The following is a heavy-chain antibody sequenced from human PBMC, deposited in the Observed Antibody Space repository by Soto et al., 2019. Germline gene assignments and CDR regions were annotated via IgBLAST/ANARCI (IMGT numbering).Heavy chain of an antibody. Sequence: SETLSLTCTVSGGSISSYYWSWIRQPPGKGLQWLGYIYYSGSTNYNPSLKGRVTISVDTSKNQFSLKLSSVTAGNTAVCYCAREVKYSSYTGDYSYVMDVLGERTTILCSS. J-gene: IGHJ6*01. CDR2: IYYSGST. D-gene: IGHD6-6*01. CDR3: AREVKYSSYTGDYSYVMDV. V-gene: IGHV4-59*01. CDR1: GGSISSYY.